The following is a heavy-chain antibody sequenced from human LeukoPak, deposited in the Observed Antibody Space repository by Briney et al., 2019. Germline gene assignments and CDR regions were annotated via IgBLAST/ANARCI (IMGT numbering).Heavy chain of an antibody. CDR2: INHSGST. CDR3: ARGSCTGGVCRYYYYYYYMDV. D-gene: IGHD2-8*02. CDR1: GGSFSGYY. J-gene: IGHJ6*03. V-gene: IGHV4-34*01. Sequence: PSETLSLTCAVYGGSFSGYYWSWIRQPPGKGLEWIGEINHSGSTNYNPSLKSRVTISVDTSKNQFSLKLSSVTAADTAVYYCARGSCTGGVCRYYYYYYYMDVWGKGTTVTVSS.